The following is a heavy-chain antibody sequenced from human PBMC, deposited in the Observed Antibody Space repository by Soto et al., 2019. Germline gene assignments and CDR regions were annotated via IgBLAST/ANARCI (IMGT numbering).Heavy chain of an antibody. Sequence: QVQLMESGGGVVQPGRSLRLSCAASGFTFSSYGMHWVRQAPGKGLEWVAVIWYDGSNKYYADSVKGRFTISRDNSKNTLYLQMNSLRAEDTAVYYCAREGRASSARRGFDYWGQGTLVTVSS. V-gene: IGHV3-33*01. CDR2: IWYDGSNK. J-gene: IGHJ4*02. CDR3: AREGRASSARRGFDY. D-gene: IGHD2-15*01. CDR1: GFTFSSYG.